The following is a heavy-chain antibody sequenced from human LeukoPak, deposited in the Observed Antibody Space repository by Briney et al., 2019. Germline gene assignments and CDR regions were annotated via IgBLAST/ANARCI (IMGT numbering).Heavy chain of an antibody. CDR3: ARHDGRSGGTMGAFDF. CDR1: GDSISISSYC. D-gene: IGHD4-23*01. Sequence: SETLSLTCTVSGDSISISSYCWGWISQPPGKGLEWIGSIYYGGTIFYNPPLNSRATISVDTSKNQFSLQLNSVTAADTAFYYCARHDGRSGGTMGAFDFWGQGSLVTVSS. V-gene: IGHV4-39*01. CDR2: IYYGGTI. J-gene: IGHJ5*01.